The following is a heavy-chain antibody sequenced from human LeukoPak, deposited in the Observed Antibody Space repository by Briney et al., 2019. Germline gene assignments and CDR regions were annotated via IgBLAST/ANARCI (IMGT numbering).Heavy chain of an antibody. J-gene: IGHJ4*02. CDR2: INPNSGGT. CDR1: GYTFTDYY. CDR3: ARDLHYYDSSGYYYVQTGDY. V-gene: IGHV1-2*06. Sequence: ASVKVSCKASGYTFTDYYMYWVRQAPGQGLEWMGRINPNSGGTNYAQKFQGRVTMTRDTSISTAYMELSRLRSDDTAVYYCARDLHYYDSSGYYYVQTGDYWGQGTLVTVSS. D-gene: IGHD3-22*01.